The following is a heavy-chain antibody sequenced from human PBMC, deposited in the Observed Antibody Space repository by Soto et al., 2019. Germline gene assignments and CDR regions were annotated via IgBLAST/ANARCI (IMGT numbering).Heavy chain of an antibody. CDR1: GGTFNTYA. CDR2: IFPMFDVP. CDR3: ARSVGSGGVIGGFDY. Sequence: QVQLVQSGPEMKKPGSAAKVSCKASGGTFNTYAMNWVRQVPGQGLEWMGGIFPMFDVPRYAQKFQGRVTITLDEAPTTAYMDLSSLRFDDTAVYYCARSVGSGGVIGGFDYWGQGTLVSV. V-gene: IGHV1-69*19. D-gene: IGHD3-16*02. J-gene: IGHJ4*02.